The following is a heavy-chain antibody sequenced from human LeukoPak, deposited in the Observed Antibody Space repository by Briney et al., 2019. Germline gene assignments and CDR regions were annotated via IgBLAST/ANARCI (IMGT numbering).Heavy chain of an antibody. J-gene: IGHJ6*02. D-gene: IGHD2-8*01. Sequence: ASVKVSCKASGYTFTSYGISWVRQAPGQGLEWMGWISAYNGNTNYAQKLQARVTMTTDTSTSTAYMELRSLRSDDTAVYYCARAVGYCTNGVCYYYYGMDVWGQGTTVTVSS. CDR3: ARAVGYCTNGVCYYYYGMDV. CDR2: ISAYNGNT. V-gene: IGHV1-18*01. CDR1: GYTFTSYG.